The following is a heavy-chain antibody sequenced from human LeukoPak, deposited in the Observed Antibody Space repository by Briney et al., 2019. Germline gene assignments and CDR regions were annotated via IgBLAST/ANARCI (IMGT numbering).Heavy chain of an antibody. V-gene: IGHV3-53*01. J-gene: IGHJ6*04. CDR1: GFIVSSNY. CDR2: MHSVGTT. CDR3: ARDGSSGRGYYYYYGMDV. Sequence: GGSLRLSCAASGFIVSSNYMSWVRQAPGKGLEWVSIMHSVGTTYYADSVKGRFTFSRDNSKNTLYLQMNNLRAEDTAVYYCARDGSSGRGYYYYYGMDVWGEGTTVTVSS. D-gene: IGHD1-26*01.